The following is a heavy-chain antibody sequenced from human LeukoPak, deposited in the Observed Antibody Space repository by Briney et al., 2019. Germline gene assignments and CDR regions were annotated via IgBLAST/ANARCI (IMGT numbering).Heavy chain of an antibody. J-gene: IGHJ6*04. D-gene: IGHD5-12*01. CDR3: ARYSGYHYYYYYGMDV. CDR1: GGTFSSYA. V-gene: IGHV1-69*13. CDR2: IIPIFGTA. Sequence: GASVKVSCKASGGTFSSYAISWVRQAPGQGLEWMGGIIPIFGTANYAQKFQGRVTITADESTSTAYMELSSLRSEDTAVYYCARYSGYHYYYYYGMDVWGKGTTVTVSS.